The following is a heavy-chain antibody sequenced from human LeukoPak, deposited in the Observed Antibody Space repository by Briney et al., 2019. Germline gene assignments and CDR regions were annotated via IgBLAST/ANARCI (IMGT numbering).Heavy chain of an antibody. CDR1: GFTFSSYS. CDR3: AKLLGYCSSTSCPGDY. V-gene: IGHV3-48*01. D-gene: IGHD2-2*01. CDR2: ISSSSSTI. J-gene: IGHJ4*02. Sequence: GGSLRLSCAASGFTFSSYSMNWVRQAPGKGLEWVSYISSSSSTIYYADSVKGRFTISRDNSKNTLYLQMNSLRAEDTAVYYCAKLLGYCSSTSCPGDYWGQGTLVTVSS.